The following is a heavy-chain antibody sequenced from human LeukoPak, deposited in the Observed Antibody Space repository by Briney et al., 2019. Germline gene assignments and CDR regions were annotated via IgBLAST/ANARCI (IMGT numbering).Heavy chain of an antibody. D-gene: IGHD2-15*01. CDR1: GFTFSSYA. V-gene: IGHV3-23*01. CDR3: ATGVGLLEG. J-gene: IGHJ4*02. Sequence: PGGSLRLSCAASGFTFSSYAMSWVRQAPGKGLEWVSGISGSAGSTYYADSVKGRFTISRDNSKNTLYLQMKSLRAEDTAVYYCATGVGLLEGWGQGTLVTVSS. CDR2: ISGSAGST.